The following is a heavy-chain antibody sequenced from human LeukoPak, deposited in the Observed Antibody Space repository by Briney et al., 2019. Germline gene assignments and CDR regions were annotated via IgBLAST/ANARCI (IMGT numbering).Heavy chain of an antibody. J-gene: IGHJ4*02. Sequence: STNYNPSLKSRVTISVDTSKNQFSLKLSSVTAADTAVYYCARDGGSGTYYYDSSGSYFDYWAREPWSPSPQ. CDR2: ST. CDR3: ARDGGSGTYYYDSSGSYFDY. D-gene: IGHD3-22*01. V-gene: IGHV4-59*01.